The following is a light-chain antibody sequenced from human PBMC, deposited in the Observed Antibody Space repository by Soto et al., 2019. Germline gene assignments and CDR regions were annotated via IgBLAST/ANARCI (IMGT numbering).Light chain of an antibody. CDR2: EGS. V-gene: IGLV2-23*03. CDR1: SSDVGSYNL. CDR3: CSYAGSSTFL. Sequence: QSVLTQPASVSGSLGQSITISCTGTSSDVGSYNLVSWYQQHPGKAPKLMIYEGSKRPSGVSNRFSGSKSGNTASLTISGLQAEDEADYYCCSYAGSSTFLFGGGTKVTVL. J-gene: IGLJ2*01.